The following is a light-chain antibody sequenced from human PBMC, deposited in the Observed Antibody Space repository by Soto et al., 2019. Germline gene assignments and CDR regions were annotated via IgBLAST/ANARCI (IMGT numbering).Light chain of an antibody. V-gene: IGKV3-15*01. J-gene: IGKJ5*01. Sequence: EIVMSQSPATVSVSTGERATLSCRASQSVSSNLAWYQQKPGQAPRLLIYGASTRATGIPARFSGSGSGTEFTLTISSLQSEDFAVYYCQQYNNWPITFGQGTRLAI. CDR1: QSVSSN. CDR2: GAS. CDR3: QQYNNWPIT.